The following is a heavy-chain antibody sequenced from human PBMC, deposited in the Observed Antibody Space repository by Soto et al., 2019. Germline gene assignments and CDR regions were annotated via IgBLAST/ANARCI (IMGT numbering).Heavy chain of an antibody. CDR1: GYTFTSYA. J-gene: IGHJ5*02. D-gene: IGHD2-15*01. CDR2: INAGNGNT. CDR3: ARDGGYCSGGSCYSGDNWFDP. V-gene: IGHV1-3*01. Sequence: ASVKVSCKASGYTFTSYAMHWVRQAPGQRLEWMGWINAGNGNTKYSQKFQGRVTITRDTSASTAYMELSSLRSEDTAVYYRARDGGYCSGGSCYSGDNWFDPWGQGTLVTVSS.